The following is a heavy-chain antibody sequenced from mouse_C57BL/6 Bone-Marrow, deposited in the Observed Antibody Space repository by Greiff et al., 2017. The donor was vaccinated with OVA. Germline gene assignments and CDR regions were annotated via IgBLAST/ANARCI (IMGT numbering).Heavy chain of an antibody. CDR3: ASIYYFDY. V-gene: IGHV1-7*01. Sequence: QVQLQQSGAELAKPGASVKLSCKASGYTFTSYWMHWVKQRPGQGLEWIGYINPSSGYTKYNQKFKGKATLTADKSSSTAYMQLSSLTSEDSPVYFCASIYYFDYWGQGTTLTVSS. CDR1: GYTFTSYW. CDR2: INPSSGYT. J-gene: IGHJ2*01.